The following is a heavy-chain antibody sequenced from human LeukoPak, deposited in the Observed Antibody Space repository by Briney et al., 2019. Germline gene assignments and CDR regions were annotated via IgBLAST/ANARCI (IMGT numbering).Heavy chain of an antibody. CDR2: FDPEDGET. CDR3: ATSDLKRYYDFWSGRY. J-gene: IGHJ4*02. CDR1: GYTFTSYY. V-gene: IGHV1-24*01. Sequence: ASVKVSCKASGYTFTSYYMHWVRQAPGKGLEWMGGFDPEDGETIYAQKFQGRVTMTEDTSTDTAYMELSSLRSEDTAVYYCATSDLKRYYDFWSGRYWGQGTLVTVSS. D-gene: IGHD3-3*01.